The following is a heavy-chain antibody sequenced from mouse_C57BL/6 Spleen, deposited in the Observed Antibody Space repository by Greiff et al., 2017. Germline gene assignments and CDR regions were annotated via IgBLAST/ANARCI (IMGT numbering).Heavy chain of an antibody. V-gene: IGHV1-15*01. J-gene: IGHJ3*01. Sequence: VQLQESGAELVRPGASVTLSCKASGYTFTDYEMHWVKQTPVHGLEWIGAIDPETGGNAYNQKFKGKAILTADKSSSTAYMELRSLTSEDSAVYYCTRNYEYFAYWGQETLVTVSA. D-gene: IGHD2-4*01. CDR1: GYTFTDYE. CDR3: TRNYEYFAY. CDR2: IDPETGGN.